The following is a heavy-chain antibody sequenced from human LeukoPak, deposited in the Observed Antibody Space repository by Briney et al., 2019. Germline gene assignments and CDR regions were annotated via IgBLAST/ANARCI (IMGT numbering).Heavy chain of an antibody. CDR1: AFTFSSYA. Sequence: GGSLRLSCAASAFTFSSYAMHWVRQAPGKGLEWVAVISYDGSNKDYGDSVKGRFTISRDNSKDALYLQMKSLRPEDTAVYYCTRAVGEGWFDPWGQGTLVTVSS. J-gene: IGHJ5*02. D-gene: IGHD1-26*01. V-gene: IGHV3-30*04. CDR2: ISYDGSNK. CDR3: TRAVGEGWFDP.